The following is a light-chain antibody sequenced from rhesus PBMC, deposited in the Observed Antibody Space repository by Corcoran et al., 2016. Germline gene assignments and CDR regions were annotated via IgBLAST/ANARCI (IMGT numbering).Light chain of an antibody. CDR3: QQHDNSPLT. J-gene: IGKJ4*01. V-gene: IGKV1-69*01. CDR1: QGISNW. Sequence: DIQMTQSPSSLSASVGDRVTITCRASQGISNWLAWYQQKPGKAPKLLIYRASNLETGVPSRVSGSGSGTDFTLTISSLQPEDIATYYCQQHDNSPLTFGGGTKVELK. CDR2: RAS.